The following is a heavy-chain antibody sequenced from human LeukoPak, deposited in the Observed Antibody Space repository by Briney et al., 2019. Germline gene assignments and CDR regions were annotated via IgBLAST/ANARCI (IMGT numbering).Heavy chain of an antibody. V-gene: IGHV3-66*01. J-gene: IGHJ4*02. CDR1: GFTVSSNY. Sequence: PGGSLRLSCAGSGFTVSSNYMSWVHQAPGNGLEWLSVIYSGGSTYYADSVKGRFTISRDNSKNTLYLQMNSLRAEDTAVYYCAKDSGDILTGYQVDYWGQGTLVTVSS. CDR3: AKDSGDILTGYQVDY. CDR2: IYSGGST. D-gene: IGHD3-9*01.